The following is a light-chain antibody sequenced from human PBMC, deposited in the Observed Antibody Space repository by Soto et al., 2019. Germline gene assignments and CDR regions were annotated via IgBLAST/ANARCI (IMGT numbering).Light chain of an antibody. V-gene: IGKV1-12*01. CDR2: AAS. J-gene: IGKJ1*01. CDR1: QGISSW. Sequence: DIQRTLSASSVSASVGDRLTITCRASQGISSWLAWYQQKPGKAPKLLIYAASSLQSGVPSRFSGSGSGTDVTLTIISLKQEDGSTYYGQRANSFTWTFGQGTKVDIK. CDR3: QRANSFTWT.